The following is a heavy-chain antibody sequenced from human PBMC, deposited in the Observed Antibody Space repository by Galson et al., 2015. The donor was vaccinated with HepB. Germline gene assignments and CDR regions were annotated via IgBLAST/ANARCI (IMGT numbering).Heavy chain of an antibody. CDR2: ISAYNGNT. V-gene: IGHV1-18*04. CDR1: GYTFTSYG. D-gene: IGHD3-10*01. Sequence: SVKASCKASGYTFTSYGISWVRQAPGQGLEWMGWISAYNGNTNYAQKLQGRVTMTTDTSTSTAYMELRSLRSDDTAVYYCARDSRGSGSLGAFDIWGQGTMVTVSS. CDR3: ARDSRGSGSLGAFDI. J-gene: IGHJ3*02.